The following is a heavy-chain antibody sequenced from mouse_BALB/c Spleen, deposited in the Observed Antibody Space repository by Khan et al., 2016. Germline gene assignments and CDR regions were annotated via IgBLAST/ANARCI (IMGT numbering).Heavy chain of an antibody. Sequence: EVELVESGGGLVEPGGSLKLSCTASGFTFSDYYIYWVRQTPEKRLEWVATISDGFSYTYYLDSVKGRFTFSRDNAENNLYLQMSSLKSEDTAMYYCARTYGNYGYFDVWGAGTTVTVSS. CDR2: ISDGFSYT. J-gene: IGHJ1*01. CDR1: GFTFSDYY. V-gene: IGHV5-4*02. CDR3: ARTYGNYGYFDV. D-gene: IGHD2-1*01.